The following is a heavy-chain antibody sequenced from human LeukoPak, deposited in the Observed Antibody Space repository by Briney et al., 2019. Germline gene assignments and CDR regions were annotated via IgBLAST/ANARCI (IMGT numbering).Heavy chain of an antibody. D-gene: IGHD5-12*01. V-gene: IGHV1-2*02. CDR3: ARRYSGYDR. Sequence: GASVKVSCKASGYTFTSYAMNWVRQAPGQGLEWMGWINPNSGGTNYAQKFQGRVTMTRDTSISTAYMELSRLRSDDTAVYYCARRYSGYDRWGQGTLVTVSS. CDR2: INPNSGGT. J-gene: IGHJ4*02. CDR1: GYTFTSYA.